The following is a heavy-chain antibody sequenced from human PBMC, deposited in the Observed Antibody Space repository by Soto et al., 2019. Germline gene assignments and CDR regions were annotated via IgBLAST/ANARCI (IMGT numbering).Heavy chain of an antibody. Sequence: PSETLSLPYXVAGGSIGGYGGSWIRQPPGKGLEWIGYIYYSGSTNYNPSLKSRVTISVDTSKNQFSLKLSSVTAADTAVYYCARRYSSAFDIWGQGTMVTVSS. V-gene: IGHV4-59*08. CDR2: IYYSGST. D-gene: IGHD6-13*01. CDR3: ARRYSSAFDI. J-gene: IGHJ3*02. CDR1: GGSIGGYG.